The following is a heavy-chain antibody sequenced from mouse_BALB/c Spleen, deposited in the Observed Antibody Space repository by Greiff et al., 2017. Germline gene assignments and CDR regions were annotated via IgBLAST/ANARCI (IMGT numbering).Heavy chain of an antibody. CDR3: ARVMVTTIMDY. Sequence: EVQVVESGGGLVKPGGSLKLSCAASGFTFSSYAMSWVRQSPEKRLEWVAEISSGGSYTYYPDTVTGRFTISRDNAKNTLYLEMSSLRSEDTAMYYCARVMVTTIMDYWGQGTSVTVSS. CDR1: GFTFSSYA. J-gene: IGHJ4*01. CDR2: ISSGGSYT. V-gene: IGHV5-9-4*01. D-gene: IGHD2-1*01.